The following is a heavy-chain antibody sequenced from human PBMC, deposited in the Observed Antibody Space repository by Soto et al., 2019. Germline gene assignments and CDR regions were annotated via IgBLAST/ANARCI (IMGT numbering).Heavy chain of an antibody. CDR2: VYYTGST. J-gene: IGHJ4*02. CDR1: GDSISTFY. D-gene: IGHD3-22*01. Sequence: SETLSLTCTVSGDSISTFYWGWMRQSPGKELEWIGYVYYTGSTNHNPSLKSRVTISVDRTKNQFSLKLTSSNAGDTAVYYFERRRPVRNYADDSSDSFSFFDYWGQGTQVTVSS. V-gene: IGHV4-59*08. CDR3: ERRRPVRNYADDSSDSFSFFDY.